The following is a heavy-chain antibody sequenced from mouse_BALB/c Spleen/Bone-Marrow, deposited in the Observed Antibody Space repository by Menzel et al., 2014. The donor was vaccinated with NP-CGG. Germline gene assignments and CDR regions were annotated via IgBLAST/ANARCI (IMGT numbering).Heavy chain of an antibody. CDR1: GFTFXNYG. CDR2: INSNGDTT. J-gene: IGHJ3*01. V-gene: IGHV5-6-3*01. Sequence: EVKVVESGGGLVQPGGSLKLSCAASGFTFXNYGMSWVRQTPDKRLELVATINSNGDTTYYSDSVKGRFTISRDNAKNTLYLQMNSLKSEDTAMYYCARDGCYVGFAYWGQGTLVTVSA. D-gene: IGHD1-1*02. CDR3: ARDGCYVGFAY.